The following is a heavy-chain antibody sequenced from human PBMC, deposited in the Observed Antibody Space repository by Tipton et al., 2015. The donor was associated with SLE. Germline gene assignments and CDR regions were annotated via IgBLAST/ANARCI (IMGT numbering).Heavy chain of an antibody. V-gene: IGHV3-33*08. CDR1: GFTFSSYG. J-gene: IGHJ4*02. Sequence: SLRLSCAASGFTFSSYGMHWVRQAPGKGLEWVAVIWYDGSNKYYADSVKGRFTTSRDNAKNTLYLQMNSLRAEDTAVYYCARAHYDFRSYNLDYWGQGTLVTVSS. CDR3: ARAHYDFRSYNLDY. D-gene: IGHD3-3*01. CDR2: IWYDGSNK.